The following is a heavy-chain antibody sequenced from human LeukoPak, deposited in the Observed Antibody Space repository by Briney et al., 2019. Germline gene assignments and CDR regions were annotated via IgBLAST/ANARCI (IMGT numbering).Heavy chain of an antibody. J-gene: IGHJ4*02. D-gene: IGHD3-10*01. Sequence: PGGSLRLSCAASGFTFSSYSMNWVRQAPGKGLEWVSYISSSSSTIYYADSVKGRFTISRDNAKNSLYLQMNSLRAEDTAVYYCARDPPYYYGSGSYYFDCWGQGTLVTVST. CDR1: GFTFSSYS. CDR3: ARDPPYYYGSGSYYFDC. CDR2: ISSSSSTI. V-gene: IGHV3-48*01.